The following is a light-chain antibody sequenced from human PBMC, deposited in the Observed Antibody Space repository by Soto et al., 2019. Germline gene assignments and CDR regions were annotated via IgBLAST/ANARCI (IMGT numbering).Light chain of an antibody. CDR1: SSNIGAGYD. CDR3: QSYDSSLSAPYV. J-gene: IGLJ1*01. CDR2: GNS. Sequence: SVLPQPPSVSGAPGQMVTISCTGSSSNIGAGYDVHWYQQLPGTAPKLLIYGNSNRPSGVPDRFSGSKSGTSASLAITGLQAEDEADYYCQSYDSSLSAPYVFGTGTKVT. V-gene: IGLV1-40*01.